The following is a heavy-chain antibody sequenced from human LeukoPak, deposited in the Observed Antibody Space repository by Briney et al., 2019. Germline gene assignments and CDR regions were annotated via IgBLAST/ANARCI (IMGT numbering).Heavy chain of an antibody. CDR3: VRPTIQNGVDV. CDR1: GGSVSSSSYY. V-gene: IGHV4-39*01. CDR2: IYYSGST. Sequence: PSETLSLTCTVSGGSVSSSSYYWGWIRQPPGKGLEWTGSIYYSGSTYYNPSLKSRVTISVDTSKNQFSLKLSSVTAADTAVYYCVRPTIQNGVDVWGQGTTVTVSS. J-gene: IGHJ6*02.